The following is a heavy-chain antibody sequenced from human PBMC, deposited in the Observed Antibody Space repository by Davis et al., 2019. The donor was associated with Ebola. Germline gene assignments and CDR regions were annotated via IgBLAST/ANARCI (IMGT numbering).Heavy chain of an antibody. CDR3: VRTTYGAPEY. J-gene: IGHJ4*02. V-gene: IGHV3-74*01. Sequence: GESLKISCAASGFTFSNYAMHWVRQAPGKGLVYVPRISSDGGITSYADSVKGRFTISRDNAKSTLYLQMNSLTAEDTAVYYCVRTTYGAPEYWGQGTLVTVSS. D-gene: IGHD4-17*01. CDR1: GFTFSNYA. CDR2: ISSDGGIT.